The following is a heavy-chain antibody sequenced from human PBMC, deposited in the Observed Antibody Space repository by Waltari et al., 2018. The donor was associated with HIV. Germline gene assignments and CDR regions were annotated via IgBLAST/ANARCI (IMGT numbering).Heavy chain of an antibody. Sequence: EVQLVESGGTLVQPGGSLRLSCAASGFSVIRNYMSWIRQVPGEGLDWVAIIYSGGTTHYAGSVKGRFTISRDSAKNTLYLQMNSLRAEDTAVYYCARDPFWRVENRGQSPHWGQGTLVTVSS. J-gene: IGHJ4*02. D-gene: IGHD3-10*01. CDR3: ARDPFWRVENRGQSPH. CDR2: IYSGGTT. CDR1: GFSVIRNY. V-gene: IGHV3-66*01.